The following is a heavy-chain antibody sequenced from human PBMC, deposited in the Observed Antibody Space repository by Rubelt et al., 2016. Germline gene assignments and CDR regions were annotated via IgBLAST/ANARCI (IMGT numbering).Heavy chain of an antibody. CDR2: IYHSGST. Sequence: QLQLQESGPGLVKPSETLSLTCTVSGGSISSGYYWGWIRQPPGKGLEWIGSIYHSGSTYYNPSLKSRVTISVDTSKILFSLKLSSVTAADTAVYYCARDSTIGLLDAFDIWGQGTMVTVSS. D-gene: IGHD1-1*01. V-gene: IGHV4-38-2*02. CDR1: GGSISSGYY. CDR3: ARDSTIGLLDAFDI. J-gene: IGHJ3*02.